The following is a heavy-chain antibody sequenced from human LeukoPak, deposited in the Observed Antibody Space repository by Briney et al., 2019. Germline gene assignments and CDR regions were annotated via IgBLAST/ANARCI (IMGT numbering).Heavy chain of an antibody. J-gene: IGHJ5*02. D-gene: IGHD6-19*01. CDR3: ARFMAGDSGNWFDP. Sequence: GSLRLSCAASGFTFDDYGMSWVRQAPGKGLEWVSGINWNGGSTGYADSVKGRFTISRDNSKNTLYLQMNSLRAEDTAVYYCARFMAGDSGNWFDPWGQGTLVTVSS. V-gene: IGHV3-20*04. CDR2: INWNGGST. CDR1: GFTFDDYG.